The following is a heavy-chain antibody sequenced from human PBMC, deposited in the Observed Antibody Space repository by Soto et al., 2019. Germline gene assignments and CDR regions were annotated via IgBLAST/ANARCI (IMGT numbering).Heavy chain of an antibody. D-gene: IGHD4-17*01. CDR2: IYHSGST. CDR3: AKGNTVTNEGMDY. Sequence: SETLSLTCAVSGGSISSSNWWSLVRQPPGKGLEWIGEIYHSGSTNYNPSLKSRVTISVDKSKNQFSLKLSSVTAADTAVYYCAKGNTVTNEGMDYWGQGTLVTVSS. CDR1: GGSISSSNW. V-gene: IGHV4-4*02. J-gene: IGHJ4*02.